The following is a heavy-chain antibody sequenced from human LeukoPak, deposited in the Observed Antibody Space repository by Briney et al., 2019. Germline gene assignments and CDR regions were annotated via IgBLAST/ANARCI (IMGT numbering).Heavy chain of an antibody. Sequence: SETLSLTCAVYGGSFSGYYWSWIRQPPGKGLEWIGEINHSGSTYYNPSLKSRVTISVDTSKNQFSLKLSSVTAADTAVYYCARVSVRRYSYGLDYWGQGTLVTVSS. CDR2: INHSGST. J-gene: IGHJ4*02. CDR3: ARVSVRRYSYGLDY. V-gene: IGHV4-34*01. D-gene: IGHD5-18*01. CDR1: GGSFSGYY.